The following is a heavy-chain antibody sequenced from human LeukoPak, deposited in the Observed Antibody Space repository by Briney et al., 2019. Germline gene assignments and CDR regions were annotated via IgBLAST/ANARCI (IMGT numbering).Heavy chain of an antibody. CDR3: ARDFLSYYDSSGYSALDY. Sequence: GGSLRLSCAASGFTFSDYYMSWIRQAPGKGLEWVSYISSSGSTIYYAESVKGRFTISRDNAKNSLYLQMNRLRAEDTAVYYCARDFLSYYDSSGYSALDYWGQGTLVTVSS. D-gene: IGHD3-22*01. CDR1: GFTFSDYY. CDR2: ISSSGSTI. V-gene: IGHV3-11*04. J-gene: IGHJ4*02.